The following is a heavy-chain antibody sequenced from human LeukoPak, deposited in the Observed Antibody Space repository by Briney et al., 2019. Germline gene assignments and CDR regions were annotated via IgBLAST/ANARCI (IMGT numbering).Heavy chain of an antibody. CDR3: AREGRGGYYGFDY. V-gene: IGHV3-74*01. D-gene: IGHD3-3*01. Sequence: GGSLRLSCAASGFIFSSSWMHWVRQAPGKGLVLVSRINSDGSSTNYADSVKGRFTISRDNAQNTLYLQMNSLRAEDTAVYYCAREGRGGYYGFDYWGQGTLVTVSS. CDR2: INSDGSST. CDR1: GFIFSSSW. J-gene: IGHJ4*02.